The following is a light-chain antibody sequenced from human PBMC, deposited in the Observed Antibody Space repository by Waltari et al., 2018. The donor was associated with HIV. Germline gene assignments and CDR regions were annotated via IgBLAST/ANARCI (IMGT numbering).Light chain of an antibody. CDR3: GTWDRSLGGGV. CDR2: DND. J-gene: IGLJ3*02. V-gene: IGLV1-51*01. Sequence: QSVLTQPPSVSAAPGQKVAIPCSVTSSTIGTDPVSWYQHVPGSAPKLLIYDNDKRPSGTPDRFSGSKSGTSATLDITGLQTGDGADYYCGTWDRSLGGGVFGGGTKLTVL. CDR1: SSTIGTDP.